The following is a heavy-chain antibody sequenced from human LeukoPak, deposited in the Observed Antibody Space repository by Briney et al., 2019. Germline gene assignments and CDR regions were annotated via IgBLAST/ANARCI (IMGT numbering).Heavy chain of an antibody. Sequence: SETLSLTCTVSGGSISGYYWSWIRQPPGKGLEWIGYIYYSGSTNYNPSLKSRVTISVDTSKNQFSLKLSSVTAADTAVYYCARGGEELRYWGQGTLVTVSS. CDR3: ARGGEELRY. CDR2: IYYSGST. CDR1: GGSISGYY. D-gene: IGHD3-16*01. V-gene: IGHV4-59*01. J-gene: IGHJ4*02.